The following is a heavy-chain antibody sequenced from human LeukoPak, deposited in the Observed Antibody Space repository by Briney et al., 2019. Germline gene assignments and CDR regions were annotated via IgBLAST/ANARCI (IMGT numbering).Heavy chain of an antibody. J-gene: IGHJ6*03. CDR1: GYTFTSYY. Sequence: ASVKVSCKASGYTFTSYYMHWVRQAPGQGLEWMGIINPSGGSTSYAQKFQGRVTMTRDTSTSTVYMELSSLRSEDTAVYYCARAAKGYSYGYYYYMDVWGKGTTVTVSS. V-gene: IGHV1-46*01. CDR3: ARAAKGYSYGYYYYMDV. D-gene: IGHD5-18*01. CDR2: INPSGGST.